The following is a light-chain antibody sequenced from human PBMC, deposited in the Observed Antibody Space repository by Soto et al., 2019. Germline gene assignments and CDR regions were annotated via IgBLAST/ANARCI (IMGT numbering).Light chain of an antibody. J-gene: IGKJ1*01. CDR1: QSVSSS. Sequence: EIVLTQSPATLSLSPGERATLSCRASQSVSSSLAWYQQKPGLAPRLLIYDASNRATGIPARFSGSGSGTDFTLTISSLEPEDFAVYYCQQRSNWPPTFGQGTKGDIK. V-gene: IGKV3-11*01. CDR2: DAS. CDR3: QQRSNWPPT.